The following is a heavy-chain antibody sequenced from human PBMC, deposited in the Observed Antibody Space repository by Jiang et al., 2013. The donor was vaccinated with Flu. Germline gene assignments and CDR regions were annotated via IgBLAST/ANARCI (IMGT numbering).Heavy chain of an antibody. V-gene: IGHV4-4*02. J-gene: IGHJ5*02. CDR2: IFPGGIT. CDR1: GDSISSIHW. D-gene: IGHD1-26*01. Sequence: GSGLVKPSGTLSLTCAVLGDSISSIHWWSWVRQPSGKGLEWIGEIFPGGITNYNSSLKSRVTISLDKAKNQVYLELNSVTAADTAVYYCARGGNYLFDPWGQGNPGHRL. CDR3: ARGGNYLFDP.